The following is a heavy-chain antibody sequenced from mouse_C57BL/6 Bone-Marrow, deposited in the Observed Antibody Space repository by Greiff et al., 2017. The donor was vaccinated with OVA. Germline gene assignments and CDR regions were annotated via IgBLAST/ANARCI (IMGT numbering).Heavy chain of an antibody. Sequence: VKLMESGAELVRPGASVTLSCKASGYTFTDYEMHWVKQTPVHGLEWIGAIDPETGGTAYNQKFKGKAILTADTSSSTAYMELRSLTAEDSAVDYCTRGYSNDYAMDYWGQGTSVTVSS. J-gene: IGHJ4*01. CDR3: TRGYSNDYAMDY. V-gene: IGHV1-15*01. D-gene: IGHD2-5*01. CDR1: GYTFTDYE. CDR2: IDPETGGT.